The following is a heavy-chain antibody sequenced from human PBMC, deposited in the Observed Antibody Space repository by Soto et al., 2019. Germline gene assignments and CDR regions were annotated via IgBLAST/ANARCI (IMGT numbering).Heavy chain of an antibody. J-gene: IGHJ5*02. V-gene: IGHV4-31*03. Sequence: QVQLQESGPGLAKPSQTLSLTCTVSGGSISSGGYYWSWIRQHPGKGLEWIGYIYYSGSTYYNPSLKSRVTISVDTSKNQFSLKLSSVTAADTAVYYCARESEGELRGWFDPWGQGTLVTVSS. CDR2: IYYSGST. CDR3: ARESEGELRGWFDP. CDR1: GGSISSGGYY. D-gene: IGHD1-7*01.